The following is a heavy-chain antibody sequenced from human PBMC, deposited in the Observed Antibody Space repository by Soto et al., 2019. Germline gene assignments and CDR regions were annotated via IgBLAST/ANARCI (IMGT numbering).Heavy chain of an antibody. V-gene: IGHV1-2*02. D-gene: IGHD3-3*01. Sequence: ASVKVSCKASGYTFTGYYMHWVRRAPGQGLEWMGWINPNSGGTNYAQKFQGRVTMTRDTSISTAYMELSRLRSDDTAVYYCARVITVFGVPSLGMDVWGQGTTVIVSS. CDR2: INPNSGGT. CDR3: ARVITVFGVPSLGMDV. CDR1: GYTFTGYY. J-gene: IGHJ6*02.